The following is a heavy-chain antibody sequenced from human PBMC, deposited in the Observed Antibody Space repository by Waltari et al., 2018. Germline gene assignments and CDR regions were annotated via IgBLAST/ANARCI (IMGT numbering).Heavy chain of an antibody. J-gene: IGHJ3*02. CDR2: IYTSGST. D-gene: IGHD6-19*01. Sequence: QVQLQESGPGLVKPSETLSLTCTVSGGSISRYYWSWIRQPAGKGLEWIGRIYTSGSTNYNPALKSRVTMSVDTSTDTAYMELSSLRSEDTAVYDCATASVAGTGIVDAFDIWGQGTMGTVSS. V-gene: IGHV4-4*07. CDR3: ATASVAGTGIVDAFDI. CDR1: GGSISRYY.